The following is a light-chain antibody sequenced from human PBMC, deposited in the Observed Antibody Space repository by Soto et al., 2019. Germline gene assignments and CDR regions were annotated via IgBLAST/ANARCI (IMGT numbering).Light chain of an antibody. CDR1: QSVSSN. CDR2: GAS. J-gene: IGKJ5*01. Sequence: EIVMTQSPATLSVSLGERATLSCRASQSVSSNLAWYQQKPGQAPRLLIYGASTRATGIPARFSGSGSGTEFTLTISSLQSEDFAVYYCQQYNNWSPSIGFGQGTRLAIK. CDR3: QQYNNWSPSIG. V-gene: IGKV3-15*01.